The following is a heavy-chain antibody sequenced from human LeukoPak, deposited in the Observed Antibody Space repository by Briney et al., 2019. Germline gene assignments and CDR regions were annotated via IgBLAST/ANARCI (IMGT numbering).Heavy chain of an antibody. D-gene: IGHD3-10*01. Sequence: GASVTVSCTASGGTFSSYAISWVRQAPGQGLEWMGGIIPIFGTANYAQKFQGRVTITADESTSTAYMELSSLRSEDTAVYYCARVSPGSLWFDPWGQGTLVTVSS. J-gene: IGHJ5*02. V-gene: IGHV1-69*13. CDR2: IIPIFGTA. CDR3: ARVSPGSLWFDP. CDR1: GGTFSSYA.